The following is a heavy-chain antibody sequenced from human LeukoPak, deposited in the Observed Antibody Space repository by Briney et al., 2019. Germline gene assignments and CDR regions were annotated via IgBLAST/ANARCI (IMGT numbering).Heavy chain of an antibody. D-gene: IGHD3-22*01. J-gene: IGHJ6*02. CDR3: ARRADPDYYDSSGYMDV. Sequence: TGDSLKISCKGSGYIFPIYWIAWVREIPGKGLECIGIIYPGDSDTRYSPSFQGQVTISADKSISTAYLQWSSLKASDTAMYYCARRADPDYYDSSGYMDVWGQGTTVTVSS. V-gene: IGHV5-51*01. CDR1: GYIFPIYW. CDR2: IYPGDSDT.